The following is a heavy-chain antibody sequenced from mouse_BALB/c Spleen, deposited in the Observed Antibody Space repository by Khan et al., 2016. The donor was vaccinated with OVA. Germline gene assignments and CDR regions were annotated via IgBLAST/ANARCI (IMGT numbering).Heavy chain of an antibody. CDR2: ISYSGST. Sequence: EVQLQESGPGLVKPSQSLSLTCTVTGYSITSGYGWNWIRQFPGNKLEWMGYISYSGSTNYHPSLKSRISITRATSKNQFFMKLNSATTEDTATYYCARTARIKYWGQGTTLTVSS. V-gene: IGHV3-2*02. CDR1: GYSITSGYG. CDR3: ARTARIKY. D-gene: IGHD1-2*01. J-gene: IGHJ2*01.